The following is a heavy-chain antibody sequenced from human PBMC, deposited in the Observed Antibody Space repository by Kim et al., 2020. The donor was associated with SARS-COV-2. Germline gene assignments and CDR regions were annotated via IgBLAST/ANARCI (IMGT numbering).Heavy chain of an antibody. D-gene: IGHD4-4*01. CDR2: I. Sequence: IYHADPVGGRFPISRENDKNSLLLQMNSLRAEDTAVYYCARGPNYSPFDYWGQGTLVTVSS. J-gene: IGHJ4*02. V-gene: IGHV3-48*03. CDR3: ARGPNYSPFDY.